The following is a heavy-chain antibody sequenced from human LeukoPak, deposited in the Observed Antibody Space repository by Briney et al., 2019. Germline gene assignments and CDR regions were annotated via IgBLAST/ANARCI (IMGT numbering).Heavy chain of an antibody. CDR3: AKDYTVTGFYFDY. Sequence: PGASLRLSCAASGFTFSSYAMSWVRQAPGKGLEWVSAMSSSGGSTYYADSVKGRFTISRDNSKNTLYLQMNSLRAEDTAVYYCAKDYTVTGFYFDYWGQGTLVTVSS. CDR2: MSSSGGST. D-gene: IGHD4-17*01. V-gene: IGHV3-23*01. J-gene: IGHJ4*02. CDR1: GFTFSSYA.